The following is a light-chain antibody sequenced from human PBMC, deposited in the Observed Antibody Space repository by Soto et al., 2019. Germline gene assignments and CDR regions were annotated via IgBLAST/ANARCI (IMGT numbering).Light chain of an antibody. J-gene: IGKJ4*01. CDR1: QSVSSSF. CDR2: GAS. CDR3: QQYDRSPLT. Sequence: EIVLTQSPGTLSLSPGERATLSCRASQSVSSSFLAWYQQKPGQAPRLLIYGASSRATGIPDRFSGSGSGTDFTLTISRLEPEDVAVYYCQQYDRSPLTFGAGTKVEIK. V-gene: IGKV3-20*01.